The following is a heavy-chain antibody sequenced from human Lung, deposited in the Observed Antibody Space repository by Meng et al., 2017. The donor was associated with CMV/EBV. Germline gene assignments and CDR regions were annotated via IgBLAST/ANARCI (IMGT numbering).Heavy chain of an antibody. J-gene: IGHJ4*01. CDR1: GYSFGNYA. CDR3: ARVYYDSTNYYFSFGY. CDR2: ISYDGDKK. V-gene: IGHV3-30*04. D-gene: IGHD3-22*01. Sequence: SCVGSGYSFGNYAMHWVRQAPGKGLEWVAVISYDGDKKFYTDSVKGRFTISRDNSKNTLILQMNSLRTEDTAVYYCARVYYDSTNYYFSFGYWGHGTXVTVSS.